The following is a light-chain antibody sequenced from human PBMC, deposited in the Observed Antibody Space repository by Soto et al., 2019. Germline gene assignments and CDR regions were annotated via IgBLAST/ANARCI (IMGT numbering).Light chain of an antibody. J-gene: IGLJ2*01. V-gene: IGLV1-51*01. CDR2: DNN. CDR1: SSNIGNDY. CDR3: GTWDSSLSTVV. Sequence: QSVLTQPPSVSAAPGQKVSISCSGTSSNIGNDYVSWYQHVPGTAPRLLIYDNNKRPLGIPDRFSGSKSGTSATLGITGLQTGDEADYYCGTWDSSLSTVVFGGGTKVTVL.